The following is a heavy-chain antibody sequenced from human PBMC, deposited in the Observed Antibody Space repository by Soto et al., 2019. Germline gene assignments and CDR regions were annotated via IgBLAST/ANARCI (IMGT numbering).Heavy chain of an antibody. Sequence: SETLSLTCTVSGGSISSFYWSWIRQPPGKGLEWIGYIYHSGSTYYNPSLKSRVTISVDRSKNQFSLKLSSVTAADTAVYYCARVPDRWGQGTLVTVSS. J-gene: IGHJ5*02. CDR1: GGSISSFY. CDR3: ARVPDR. CDR2: IYHSGST. V-gene: IGHV4-59*12. D-gene: IGHD2-2*01.